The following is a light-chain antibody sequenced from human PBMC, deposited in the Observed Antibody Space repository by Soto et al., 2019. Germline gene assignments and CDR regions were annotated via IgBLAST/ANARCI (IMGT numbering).Light chain of an antibody. V-gene: IGLV2-23*02. Sequence: QSVLAQPASVSGSPGQSITISCTGSSSDVGTYNLVSWYQQHAGKAPKLMIYEVTKRPSGVSNRFSGSKSGNTASLTISGLQAEDDADYYCCSYAGSGSFYVFGPGTKAPS. CDR2: EVT. J-gene: IGLJ1*01. CDR1: SSDVGTYNL. CDR3: CSYAGSGSFYV.